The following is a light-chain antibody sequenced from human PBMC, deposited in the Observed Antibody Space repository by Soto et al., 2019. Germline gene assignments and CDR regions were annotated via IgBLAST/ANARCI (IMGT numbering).Light chain of an antibody. CDR2: GAS. CDR1: QNIDIY. Sequence: DIQMTQSPSSLSASVGDTVTITCRASQNIDIYLNWYQQQPGKAPRLLIYGASVLQSGVPSRFSGSGSETDFTLTISSLQPDDSATYFCQQSYIVSYTFVQGTKLEIK. V-gene: IGKV1-39*01. CDR3: QQSYIVSYT. J-gene: IGKJ2*01.